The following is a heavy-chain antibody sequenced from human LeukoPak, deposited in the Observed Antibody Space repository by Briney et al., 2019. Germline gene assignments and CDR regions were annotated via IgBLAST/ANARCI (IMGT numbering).Heavy chain of an antibody. Sequence: SVKVSCKTSGGTFSTSAITWVRLAPGQGHEWMGRVIPVLNITTYAQRFQGRVAITADTSTSTVYMELSSLRSDETAVYYCARDQGLTAPPPYGLDVWGQGTTVIVSS. V-gene: IGHV1-69*04. CDR3: ARDQGLTAPPPYGLDV. D-gene: IGHD5-18*01. J-gene: IGHJ6*02. CDR1: GGTFSTSA. CDR2: VIPVLNIT.